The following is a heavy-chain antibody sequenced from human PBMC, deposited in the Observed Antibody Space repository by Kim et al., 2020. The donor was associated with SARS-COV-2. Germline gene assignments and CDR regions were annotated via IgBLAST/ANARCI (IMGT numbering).Heavy chain of an antibody. CDR3: ANFRIGIGKNWFDP. V-gene: IGHV1-8*01. D-gene: IGHD3-16*02. J-gene: IGHJ5*02. Sequence: ASVKVSCKASGYTFTSYDINWVRQATGQGLEWMGWMNPNSGNTGYAQKFQGRVTMTRNTSISTAYMELSSLRSEDTAVYYCANFRIGIGKNWFDPWGQGTLVTVSS. CDR1: GYTFTSYD. CDR2: MNPNSGNT.